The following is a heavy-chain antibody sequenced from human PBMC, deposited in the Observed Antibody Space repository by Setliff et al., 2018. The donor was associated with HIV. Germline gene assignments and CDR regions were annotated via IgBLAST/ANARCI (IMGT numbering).Heavy chain of an antibody. CDR1: GYSIRSGYY. CDR2: IYHSGNT. V-gene: IGHV4-38-2*01. D-gene: IGHD2-2*01. CDR3: ARRRSMPNNAFDI. Sequence: ETLSLTCAVSGYSIRSGYYWGWIRQPPGKGLEWIGNIYHSGNTFHNPSLKRRVTISVHTSKNQFSLELSSVTAADTAVYYCARRRSMPNNAFDIWGQGTMVTVSS. J-gene: IGHJ3*02.